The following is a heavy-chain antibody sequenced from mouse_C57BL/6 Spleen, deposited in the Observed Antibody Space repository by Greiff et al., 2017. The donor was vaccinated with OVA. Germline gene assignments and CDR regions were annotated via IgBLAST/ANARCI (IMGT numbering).Heavy chain of an antibody. Sequence: QVQLKQPGAELVKPGASVKLSCKASGYTFTSYWMQWVKQRPGQGLEWIGEIDPSDSYTNYNQKFKGKATLTVDTSSSTAYMQLSSLTSEDSAVYYCASPAQAGFAYWGQGTLVTVSA. D-gene: IGHD3-2*02. J-gene: IGHJ3*01. CDR3: ASPAQAGFAY. CDR2: IDPSDSYT. V-gene: IGHV1-50*01. CDR1: GYTFTSYW.